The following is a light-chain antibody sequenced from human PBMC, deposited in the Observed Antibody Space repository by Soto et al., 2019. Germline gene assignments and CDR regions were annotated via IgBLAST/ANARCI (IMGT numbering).Light chain of an antibody. CDR1: QSVSSSY. CDR3: QQYGSSPWT. Sequence: EIVLTQSPGTLSLSPGERATHSCRASQSVSSSYLAWYQQKPGQAPRLLIYGASSRATGIPDRFSGSGSGTDFTLTISRLEPEDFAVYYCQQYGSSPWTFGQGTRWISN. J-gene: IGKJ1*01. V-gene: IGKV3-20*01. CDR2: GAS.